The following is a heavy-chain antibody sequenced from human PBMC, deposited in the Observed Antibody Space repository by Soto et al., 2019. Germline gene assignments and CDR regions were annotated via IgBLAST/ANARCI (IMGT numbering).Heavy chain of an antibody. D-gene: IGHD3-10*01. CDR1: GGTLSRYT. Sequence: QVQLVQSGAEVKKPGSSVKVSCKASGGTLSRYTFSWVRQAPGQGLEWMGRIIPILGTASYAQKFQGRVTITADKSTSTVYMELSSLRSEDTALFYCARDNVSDPDSPYYGLDVWGQGTTVTVSS. V-gene: IGHV1-69*08. J-gene: IGHJ6*02. CDR3: ARDNVSDPDSPYYGLDV. CDR2: IIPILGTA.